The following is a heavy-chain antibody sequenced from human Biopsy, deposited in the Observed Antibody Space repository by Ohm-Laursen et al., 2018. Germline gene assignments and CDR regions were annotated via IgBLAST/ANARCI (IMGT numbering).Heavy chain of an antibody. Sequence: GTLSLTCTVSGGSITADFWTWIRQPPGERLEWIGYRFHSGSPMYNPSLKSRVTISVDTSKSQFSLTLTSVTAADTAVYYCVRLNRRGNIIFFDYWGRGTLVTVSS. CDR2: RFHSGSP. CDR1: GGSITADF. J-gene: IGHJ4*02. V-gene: IGHV4-59*08. CDR3: VRLNRRGNIIFFDY. D-gene: IGHD3/OR15-3a*01.